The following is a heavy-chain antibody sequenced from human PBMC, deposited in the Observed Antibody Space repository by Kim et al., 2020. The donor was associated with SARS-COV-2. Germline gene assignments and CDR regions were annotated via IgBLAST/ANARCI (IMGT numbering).Heavy chain of an antibody. J-gene: IGHJ6*02. V-gene: IGHV4-34*01. CDR1: GGSFSGYY. CDR3: ARASWVRGVIRYYGMDV. D-gene: IGHD3-10*01. Sequence: SETLSLTCAVYGGSFSGYYWSWIRQPPGKGLEWIGEINHSGSTNYNPSLKSRVTISVDTSKNQFSLKLSSVTAADTAVYYCARASWVRGVIRYYGMDVWGQGTTVTVSS. CDR2: INHSGST.